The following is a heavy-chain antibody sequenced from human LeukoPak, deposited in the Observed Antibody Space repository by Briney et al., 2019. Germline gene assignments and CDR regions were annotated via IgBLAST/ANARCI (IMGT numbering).Heavy chain of an antibody. CDR3: GRLDDMATIVDY. V-gene: IGHV5-51*01. CDR1: GYIFKSHW. CDR2: TWPSGTDT. J-gene: IGHJ4*02. D-gene: IGHD5-24*01. Sequence: GESLKISCRGSGYIFKSHWIAWVRQMPGKGLEWMGITWPSGTDTRYSPSFTGQVTISADKSINTAYLQWTTLKASDTAIYYCGRLDDMATIVDYWGQGTLVTVSS.